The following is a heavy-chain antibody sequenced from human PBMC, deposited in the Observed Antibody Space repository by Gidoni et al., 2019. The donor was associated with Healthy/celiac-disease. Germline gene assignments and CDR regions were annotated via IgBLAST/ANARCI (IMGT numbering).Heavy chain of an antibody. CDR2: IIPIFGTA. Sequence: QVQLVQSGAEVKKPGSSVKVSCKSSGGTFSSSDISWVRKAPGQGREWMGGIIPIFGTANYAQKFQGRVTITADKSTSTAYMELSSLRSEDTAVYYCASGRDIVVVPAAINYYYGMDVWGQGTTVTVSS. D-gene: IGHD2-2*02. J-gene: IGHJ6*02. V-gene: IGHV1-69*06. CDR3: ASGRDIVVVPAAINYYYGMDV. CDR1: GGTFSSSD.